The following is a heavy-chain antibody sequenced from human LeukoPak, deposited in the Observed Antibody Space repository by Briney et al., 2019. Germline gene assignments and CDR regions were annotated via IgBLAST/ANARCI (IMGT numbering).Heavy chain of an antibody. CDR2: IYHSGST. Sequence: SETLSLTCTVSGYSISSGYYWGWIRQPPGKGLEWIGSIYHSGSTYYNPSLKSRVTISVDTSENQFSLKLGSVTAADTAVYYCARYGDWGDYWGQGTLVTVSS. D-gene: IGHD4-17*01. V-gene: IGHV4-38-2*02. J-gene: IGHJ4*02. CDR3: ARYGDWGDY. CDR1: GYSISSGYY.